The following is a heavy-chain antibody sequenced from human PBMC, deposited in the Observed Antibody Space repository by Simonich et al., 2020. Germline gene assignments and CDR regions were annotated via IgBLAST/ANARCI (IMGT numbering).Heavy chain of an antibody. V-gene: IGHV4-38-2*01. Sequence: QVQLQESGPGLVKPSETLSLTCAVSCYSISSGYYWGWIRQPPGKGLEWLGSIYPSGGTYYTPSLKSRVTRAVDTSKNQFSLKRSSVTAADTAVYYCARGGYSNYYYYGMDVWGQGTTVTVSS. CDR2: IYPSGGT. J-gene: IGHJ6*02. CDR3: ARGGYSNYYYYGMDV. D-gene: IGHD6-13*01. CDR1: CYSISSGYY.